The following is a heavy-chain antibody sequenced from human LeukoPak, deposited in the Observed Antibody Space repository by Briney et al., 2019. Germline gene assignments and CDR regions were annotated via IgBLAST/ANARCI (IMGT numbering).Heavy chain of an antibody. Sequence: SETLSLTCTVSGASISGSGYYWGWIRQPPGKGLEWIGNIYYSGSTYFNPSLKSRVTISVDTSKNQFSLRLSAVTAADTAVYYCASVRRGFGESSKYYSYYYMDVWGNGTTVTTSS. D-gene: IGHD3-10*01. CDR2: IYYSGST. CDR1: GASISGSGYY. V-gene: IGHV4-39*01. CDR3: ASVRRGFGESSKYYSYYYMDV. J-gene: IGHJ6*03.